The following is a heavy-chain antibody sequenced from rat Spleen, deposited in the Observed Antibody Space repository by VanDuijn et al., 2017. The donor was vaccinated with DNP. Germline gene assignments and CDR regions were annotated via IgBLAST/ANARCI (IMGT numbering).Heavy chain of an antibody. D-gene: IGHD1-10*01. V-gene: IGHV5-7*01. Sequence: EVQLVESGGGLVQPGRSLKLSCAASGFTFSDYNMAWVRQAPKKGLELVATISYDGSSTYYRDSVKGRFTIARDNAKSTLYLQMDSLRSEDTATYYCASLNNYNWFAYWGQGTLVTVSS. J-gene: IGHJ3*01. CDR1: GFTFSDYN. CDR2: ISYDGSST. CDR3: ASLNNYNWFAY.